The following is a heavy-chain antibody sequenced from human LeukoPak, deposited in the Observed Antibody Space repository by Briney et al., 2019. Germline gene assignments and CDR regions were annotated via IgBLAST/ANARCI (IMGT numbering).Heavy chain of an antibody. Sequence: GGSLRLSCAASGFTFSSYWMSWVRQAPGKGLEWVANIKQDGSEKYYVDSVKGRFTISRDNAKNSLYLQMNSLRAEDTAVYYCTRVQLELRRIELYYFDYWGQGTLVTVSS. V-gene: IGHV3-7*04. D-gene: IGHD1-1*01. CDR3: TRVQLELRRIELYYFDY. J-gene: IGHJ4*02. CDR1: GFTFSSYW. CDR2: IKQDGSEK.